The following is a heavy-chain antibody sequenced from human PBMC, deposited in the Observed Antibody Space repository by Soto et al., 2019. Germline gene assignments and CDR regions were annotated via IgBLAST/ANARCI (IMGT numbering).Heavy chain of an antibody. D-gene: IGHD4-17*01. CDR2: ISGSGDSI. V-gene: IGHV3-23*01. CDR3: AKGNGDYVSPYFDF. J-gene: IGHJ4*02. CDR1: GFTFRNYA. Sequence: EVVLLESGGGLVQPGGSLRLSCAASGFTFRNYAISWVRQAPGKGLQWVSAISGSGDSIYYADSVKDRFTISRDNSKNTVYVQMNSLRAEDSAIYYCAKGNGDYVSPYFDFWGQGTLVTVSS.